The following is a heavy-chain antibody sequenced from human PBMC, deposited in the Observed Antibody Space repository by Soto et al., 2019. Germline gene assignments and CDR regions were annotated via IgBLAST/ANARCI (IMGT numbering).Heavy chain of an antibody. D-gene: IGHD3-3*01. V-gene: IGHV4-59*01. CDR2: IYYSGST. Sequence: LTCTVSGGSISSYYWSWIRQPPGKGLEWIGYIYYSGSTNYNPSLKSRVTISVDTSKNQFSLKLSSVTAADTAVYYCARDLGPKYYDFWSGYYRPSSWFDPWGQGTLVTVSS. CDR3: ARDLGPKYYDFWSGYYRPSSWFDP. J-gene: IGHJ5*02. CDR1: GGSISSYY.